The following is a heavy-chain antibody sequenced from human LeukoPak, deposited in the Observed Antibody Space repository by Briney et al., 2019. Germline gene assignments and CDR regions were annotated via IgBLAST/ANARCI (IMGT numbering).Heavy chain of an antibody. CDR2: ISAYNGNT. V-gene: IGHV1-18*01. D-gene: IGHD6-19*01. J-gene: IGHJ4*02. CDR3: ASFAVAGNSDY. CDR1: GGTFSSYA. Sequence: ASVKVSCRASGGTFSSYAISWVRQAPGQGLEWMGWISAYNGNTNYAQKLQGRVTMTTDTSTSTAYMELRSLRPDDTAVYYCASFAVAGNSDYWGQGTLVTVSS.